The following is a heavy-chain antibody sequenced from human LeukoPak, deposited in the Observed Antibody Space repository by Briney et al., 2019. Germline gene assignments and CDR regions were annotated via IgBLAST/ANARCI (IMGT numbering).Heavy chain of an antibody. D-gene: IGHD3-22*01. Sequence: TSVKVSCKASGFTFTSSAMQWVRQARGQRLEWIGWIVVGSGNTNYAQKFQERVTITRDMSTSTAYMELSSLRSEDTAVYYCARADDSSGYRDRYYFDYWGQGTLVTVSS. CDR2: IVVGSGNT. CDR3: ARADDSSGYRDRYYFDY. V-gene: IGHV1-58*02. CDR1: GFTFTSSA. J-gene: IGHJ4*02.